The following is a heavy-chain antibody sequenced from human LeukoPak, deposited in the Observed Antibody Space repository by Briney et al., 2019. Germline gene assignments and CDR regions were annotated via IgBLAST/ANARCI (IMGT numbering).Heavy chain of an antibody. CDR1: GFTFDDYA. CDR2: ISGDGGST. D-gene: IGHD2-8*01. CDR3: AKDGYCTNGVCYPGLFDY. V-gene: IGHV3-43*02. J-gene: IGHJ4*02. Sequence: GGSLRLSCAASGFTFDDYAMHWVRHAPGKGLEWVSLISGDGGSTYYADSVKGRFTISRDNSKNSLYLQMNSLRTEDTALYYCAKDGYCTNGVCYPGLFDYWGQGTLVTVSS.